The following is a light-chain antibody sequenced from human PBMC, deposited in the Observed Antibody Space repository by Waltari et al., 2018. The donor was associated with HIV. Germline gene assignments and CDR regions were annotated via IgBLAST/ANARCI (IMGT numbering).Light chain of an antibody. J-gene: IGLJ3*02. V-gene: IGLV1-40*01. CDR1: GSNIGAGYD. Sequence: QPVLTQPPSVSGAPGLGVTVSCTGSGSNIGAGYDVHWYQQLPGTAPKLLIYGNINRPSGVPDRFSASKSGTSASLAITGLQPEDAADYYCQSYDSSLSAWVFGGGTKLTVL. CDR2: GNI. CDR3: QSYDSSLSAWV.